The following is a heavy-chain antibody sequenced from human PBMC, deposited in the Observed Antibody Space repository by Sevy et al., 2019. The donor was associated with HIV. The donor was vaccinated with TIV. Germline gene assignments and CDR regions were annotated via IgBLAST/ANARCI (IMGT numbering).Heavy chain of an antibody. V-gene: IGHV3-33*01. Sequence: GGSLRLSCAASGFTFSSCGMHWVRQAPGKGLEWVAVIWYDGSNKYYADSVKGRFTISRDNSKNTLYLQMNSLRAEDTAVYYCARVAEDSSGYGYWGQGTLVTVSS. J-gene: IGHJ4*02. D-gene: IGHD3-22*01. CDR1: GFTFSSCG. CDR3: ARVAEDSSGYGY. CDR2: IWYDGSNK.